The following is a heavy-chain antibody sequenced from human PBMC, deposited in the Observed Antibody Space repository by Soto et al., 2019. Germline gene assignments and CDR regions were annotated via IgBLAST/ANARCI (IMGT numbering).Heavy chain of an antibody. V-gene: IGHV4-39*01. CDR3: ARKLMTTVTTVWFDP. D-gene: IGHD4-17*01. CDR1: GGSISSSSYY. J-gene: IGHJ5*02. Sequence: LSLTCTVSGGSISSSSYYWGWIRQPPGKGLEWIGSIYYSGSTYYNPSLKSRVTISVDTSKNQFSLKLSSVTAADTAVYYCARKLMTTVTTVWFDPWGQGTLVTVYS. CDR2: IYYSGST.